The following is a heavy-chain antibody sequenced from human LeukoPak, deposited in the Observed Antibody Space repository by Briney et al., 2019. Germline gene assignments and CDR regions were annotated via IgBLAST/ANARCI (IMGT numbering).Heavy chain of an antibody. D-gene: IGHD3-10*01. CDR1: GFTFSSYG. Sequence: GGSLRLSCAASGFTFSSYGMHWVRQAPGKGLEWVAVISYDGSNKYYADSVKGRFTISRDNSKNTLYLQMSSLRAEDTAVYYCALYGSGSPSIDYWGQGTLVTVSS. J-gene: IGHJ4*02. CDR2: ISYDGSNK. CDR3: ALYGSGSPSIDY. V-gene: IGHV3-30*03.